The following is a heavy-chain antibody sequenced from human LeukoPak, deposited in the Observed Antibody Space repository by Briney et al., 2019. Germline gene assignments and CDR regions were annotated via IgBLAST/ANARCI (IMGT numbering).Heavy chain of an antibody. Sequence: PGGSLRLSCAASGFTLSSYAMSWVRQAPGKGLEWVSAISGSGGSTYYADSVKGRFTISRDNSKNTLCLQMNSLRAEDTAVYYCAKRPPYSGYEAHFDYWGQGTLVTVSS. CDR2: ISGSGGST. CDR1: GFTLSSYA. CDR3: AKRPPYSGYEAHFDY. V-gene: IGHV3-23*01. J-gene: IGHJ4*02. D-gene: IGHD5-12*01.